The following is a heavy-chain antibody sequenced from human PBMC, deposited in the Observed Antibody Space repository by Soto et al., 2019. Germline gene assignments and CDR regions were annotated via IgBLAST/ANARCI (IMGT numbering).Heavy chain of an antibody. D-gene: IGHD4-4*01. J-gene: IGHJ4*02. V-gene: IGHV3-21*02. CDR1: GFIFATHT. CDR3: VKEGISNYIAYFDY. Sequence: VQLVESGGGLVKPGGSLRLSCAASGFIFATHTINWDRQAPGKGLEWVSSITGSGSYTRYADSVKGRFTISRDNAKASLYLQMNSLGAEDTAVYYCVKEGISNYIAYFDYWGQGTLVTVSS. CDR2: ITGSGSYT.